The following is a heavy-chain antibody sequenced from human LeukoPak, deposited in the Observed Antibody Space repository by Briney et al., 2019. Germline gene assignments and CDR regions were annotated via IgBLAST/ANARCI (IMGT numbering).Heavy chain of an antibody. CDR2: INHSGST. J-gene: IGHJ4*02. V-gene: IGHV4-34*01. CDR3: ARGPSSMVRGVTLT. Sequence: PSETLSLTCAVYGGSFSGYYWSWIRQPPGKGLEWIGEINHSGSTNYNPSLKSRVTISVDTSKNQFSLKLSSVTAADTAVYYCARGPSSMVRGVTLTWGQGTLVTVSS. CDR1: GGSFSGYY. D-gene: IGHD3-10*01.